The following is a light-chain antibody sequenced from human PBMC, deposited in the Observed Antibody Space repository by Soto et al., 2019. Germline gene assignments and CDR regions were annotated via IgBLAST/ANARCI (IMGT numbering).Light chain of an antibody. CDR1: TSDVGDYNY. J-gene: IGLJ2*01. Sequence: QSVLTQPASVSGSPGQSITISCTATTSDVGDYNYVSWYQQYPGKAPKPIIYHVSNRPSGVSNRFSGSKSGDTASLTISGLQAEDEADYYCSSYTSEGSVIFGGGTQLTVL. CDR3: SSYTSEGSVI. V-gene: IGLV2-14*01. CDR2: HVS.